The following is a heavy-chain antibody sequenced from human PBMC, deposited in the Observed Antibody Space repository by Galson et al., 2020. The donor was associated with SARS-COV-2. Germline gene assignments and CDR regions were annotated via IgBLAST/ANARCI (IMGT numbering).Heavy chain of an antibody. J-gene: IGHJ3*02. CDR3: ARGHYDFWRGYLDI. V-gene: IGHV3-33*01. CDR2: IWYDGSNK. Sequence: GGSLRLSCAASGFTFSSYGMHWVRQAPGKGLEWVAVIWYDGSNKYYADSVKGRFTISRDNSKNTLYLQMNSLRAEDTAVYYCARGHYDFWRGYLDIWGQGTMVTVSS. CDR1: GFTFSSYG. D-gene: IGHD3-3*01.